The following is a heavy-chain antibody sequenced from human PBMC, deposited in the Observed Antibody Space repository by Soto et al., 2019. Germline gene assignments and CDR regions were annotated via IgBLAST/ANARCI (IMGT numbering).Heavy chain of an antibody. Sequence: PGGSLRLSCAASGFTFSDYYMSWIRQATGKGLEWVSYISSSSSYTNYADSVKGRFTISRDNAKNSLYLQMNSLRAEDTALYYCTRELGPRYDSGGYCFDYWGEGTLGTVCS. CDR3: TRELGPRYDSGGYCFDY. V-gene: IGHV3-11*06. J-gene: IGHJ4*02. CDR1: GFTFSDYY. CDR2: ISSSSSYT. D-gene: IGHD3-22*01.